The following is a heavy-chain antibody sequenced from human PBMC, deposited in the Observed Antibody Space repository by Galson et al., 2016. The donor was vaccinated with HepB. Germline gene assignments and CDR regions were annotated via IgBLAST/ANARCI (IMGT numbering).Heavy chain of an antibody. Sequence: SVKVSCKASGYTFTSYRILWVRQAPGQSLEWMGWINVGNGITKYSEKVQGRVTITSDTSASTVHMELSSLISGDTAVYYCARDGEPLYDYGMDVWGQGTTVIVS. V-gene: IGHV1-3*01. J-gene: IGHJ6*02. CDR1: GYTFTSYR. CDR2: INVGNGIT. D-gene: IGHD1-14*01. CDR3: ARDGEPLYDYGMDV.